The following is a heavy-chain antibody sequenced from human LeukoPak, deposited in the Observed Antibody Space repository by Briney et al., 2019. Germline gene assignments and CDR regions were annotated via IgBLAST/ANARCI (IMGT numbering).Heavy chain of an antibody. V-gene: IGHV3-30*03. CDR3: ATDYYDSSGYYFDAFDI. Sequence: GGSLRLSCAASGFMFSNYGMHWVRQAPGKGLEWVAVISYDGSNNYYADSVKGRFTISRDNSKNTLYLQMNSLRAEDTAVYYCATDYYDSSGYYFDAFDIWGLGTMVTVSS. D-gene: IGHD3-22*01. CDR1: GFMFSNYG. CDR2: ISYDGSNN. J-gene: IGHJ3*02.